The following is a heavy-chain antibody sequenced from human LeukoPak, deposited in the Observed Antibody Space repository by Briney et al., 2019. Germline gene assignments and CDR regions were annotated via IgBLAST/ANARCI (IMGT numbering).Heavy chain of an antibody. D-gene: IGHD6-13*01. CDR3: AKDFRYSSSWPPGWFDP. V-gene: IGHV3-23*01. CDR2: ISGSGGST. CDR1: GFTFSSYW. Sequence: PGGSLRLSCAASGFTFSSYWMSWVRQAPGKGLEWVSGISGSGGSTYYADSVKGRFTISRDNSKNTLYLQMNSLRAEDTAVYYCAKDFRYSSSWPPGWFDPWGQGTLVTVSS. J-gene: IGHJ5*02.